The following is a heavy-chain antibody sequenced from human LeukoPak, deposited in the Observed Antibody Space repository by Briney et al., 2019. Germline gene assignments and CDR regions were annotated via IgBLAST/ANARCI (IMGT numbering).Heavy chain of an antibody. D-gene: IGHD6-25*01. Sequence: EASVKVSCKSSGYTFTRYGIRWVRQPPAQGLEWMGLISAYNGNTNYAKKLQRRVTMTTDTSTSTAYMELRSLRSGDTAVYYCARDRRANLIVAADFHYWGQGTLVTVSS. V-gene: IGHV1-18*01. J-gene: IGHJ4*02. CDR2: ISAYNGNT. CDR3: ARDRRANLIVAADFHY. CDR1: GYTFTRYG.